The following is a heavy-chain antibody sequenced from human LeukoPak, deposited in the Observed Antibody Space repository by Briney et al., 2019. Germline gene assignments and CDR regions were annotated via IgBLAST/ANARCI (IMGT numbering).Heavy chain of an antibody. J-gene: IGHJ4*02. V-gene: IGHV3-30*02. Sequence: PGGSLRLSCAVSGFIFSDHGMHWVRQAPGKGLEWVAFIRYDASNRYYADSVKGRFTISRDNSKNTLYLQMNSLRAEDTAVYYCAKDGNSRVPGEDWGQGALVTVSS. D-gene: IGHD4-23*01. CDR2: IRYDASNR. CDR1: GFIFSDHG. CDR3: AKDGNSRVPGED.